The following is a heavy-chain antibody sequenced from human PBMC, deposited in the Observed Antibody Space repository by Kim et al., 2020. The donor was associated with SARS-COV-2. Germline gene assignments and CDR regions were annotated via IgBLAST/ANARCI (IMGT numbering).Heavy chain of an antibody. J-gene: IGHJ6*04. CDR1: EFTFSSYW. CDR3: AGFYGWLIVV. V-gene: IGHV3-7*01. CDR2: IKQDGSAK. Sequence: GGSLRLSCAASEFTFSSYWMSWVRQAPGKGLEWVANIKQDGSAKLYVDSVKGRFTISRDNAKNSLYLQMSSLRAEDTAVYYCAGFYGWLIVVWGKGTTVTVSS. D-gene: IGHD3-10*01.